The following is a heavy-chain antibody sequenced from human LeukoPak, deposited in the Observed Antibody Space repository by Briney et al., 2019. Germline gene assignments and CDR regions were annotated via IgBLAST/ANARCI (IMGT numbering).Heavy chain of an antibody. Sequence: SETLSLTCSVSGGSISSLYWSWIRQPPGKGLEWIGYIYYTGSTNYNPSLESRVTMFVDMSKNQFSLRLSSVTAADTAVYYCARSGSGSYGPVDYWGQGTLVTVSS. J-gene: IGHJ4*02. CDR3: ARSGSGSYGPVDY. CDR1: GGSISSLY. CDR2: IYYTGST. V-gene: IGHV4-59*08. D-gene: IGHD3-10*01.